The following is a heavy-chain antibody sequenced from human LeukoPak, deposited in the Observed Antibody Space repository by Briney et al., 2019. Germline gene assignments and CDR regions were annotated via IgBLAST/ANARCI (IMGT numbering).Heavy chain of an antibody. CDR2: IIPIFGTA. J-gene: IGHJ5*02. Sequence: GASVKVSCKASGGTFSSYAISWVRQAPGQGLEWMGGIIPIFGTANYAQKFQGRVTITADESTSTAYMELSSLRSEDTAVYYCARAVGYCSGGSCYGDWFDPWGQGTLVTVSS. CDR3: ARAVGYCSGGSCYGDWFDP. D-gene: IGHD2-15*01. V-gene: IGHV1-69*13. CDR1: GGTFSSYA.